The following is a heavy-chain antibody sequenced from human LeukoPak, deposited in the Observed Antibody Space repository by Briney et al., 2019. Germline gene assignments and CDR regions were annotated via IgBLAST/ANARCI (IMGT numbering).Heavy chain of an antibody. CDR1: GGSISSYY. D-gene: IGHD6-13*01. Sequence: PSETLSLTCAVYGGSISSYYWSWIRQPPGKGLEWIGYIYYSGSTNYNPSLKSRVTISVDTSKNQFSLKLSSVTAADTAVYYCARRVTAAGEPFDYWGQGTLVTVSS. CDR2: IYYSGST. J-gene: IGHJ4*02. V-gene: IGHV4-59*08. CDR3: ARRVTAAGEPFDY.